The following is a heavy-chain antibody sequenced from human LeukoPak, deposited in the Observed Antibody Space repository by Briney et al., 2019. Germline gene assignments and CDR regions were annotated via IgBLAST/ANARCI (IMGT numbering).Heavy chain of an antibody. J-gene: IGHJ4*02. CDR1: GFSVSDNY. Sequence: GGSLRLSCAASGFSVSDNYMTWVRQAPGKGLEWVSGINWSGGSTAYADSVKGRFTISRDNAKNSLYLQMHSLRAEDTALYYCARDLPQIEYWGQGTLVTVSS. D-gene: IGHD3-22*01. CDR3: ARDLPQIEY. CDR2: INWSGGST. V-gene: IGHV3-20*04.